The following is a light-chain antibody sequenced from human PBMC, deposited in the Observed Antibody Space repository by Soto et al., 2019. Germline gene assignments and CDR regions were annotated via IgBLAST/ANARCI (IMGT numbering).Light chain of an antibody. J-gene: IGKJ4*01. CDR3: QRTYPVPLT. Sequence: DIQMTQSPSSLSASVGDRVTITCRASQNINTYLNWYHHKPGKATQPLIFATSRLQSGVLSRFSGSGSETDFTLTISDLQPEEFATYYCQRTYPVPLTFGGGTKVDIK. CDR2: ATS. V-gene: IGKV1-39*01. CDR1: QNINTY.